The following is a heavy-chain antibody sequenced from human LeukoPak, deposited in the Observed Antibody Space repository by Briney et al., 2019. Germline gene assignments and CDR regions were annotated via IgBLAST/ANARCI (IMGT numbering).Heavy chain of an antibody. V-gene: IGHV3-73*01. Sequence: GGSLRLSCAASGFRFSDSAMHWVRPASGKGLEWVGRIRSKSNNYATAYGASVKGRFTISRDDSENTAYLQMSSLRGEDTAVYFCARGGYGDPYFDYWGQGTLVTVSS. CDR3: ARGGYGDPYFDY. CDR1: GFRFSDSA. CDR2: IRSKSNNYAT. J-gene: IGHJ4*02. D-gene: IGHD4-17*01.